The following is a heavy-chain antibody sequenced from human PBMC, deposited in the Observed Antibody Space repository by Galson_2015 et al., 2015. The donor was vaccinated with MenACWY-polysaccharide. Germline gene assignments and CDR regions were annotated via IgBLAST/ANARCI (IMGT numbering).Heavy chain of an antibody. V-gene: IGHV3-7*01. D-gene: IGHD4-17*01. CDR3: VKSDRDYDDSYNWFVP. CDR2: IKQDGSDK. J-gene: IGHJ5*02. CDR1: GFIFSNCW. Sequence: SLRLSCAASGFIFSNCWMSWVRQAPGKGLEWVANIKQDGSDKYYADSVKGRITISRDNSKDTLYLQINSLRVEDTALYYCVKSDRDYDDSYNWFVPWGQGTLVTVSS.